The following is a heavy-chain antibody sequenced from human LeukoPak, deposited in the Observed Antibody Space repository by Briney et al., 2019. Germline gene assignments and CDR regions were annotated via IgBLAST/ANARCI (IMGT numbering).Heavy chain of an antibody. CDR1: GFTFTSSA. J-gene: IGHJ4*02. CDR2: IVVGSGNT. CDR3: AADPLYSYGLGY. V-gene: IGHV1-58*01. D-gene: IGHD5-18*01. Sequence: TSVKVSCKASGFTFTSSAVQWVRQARGQRLEWIGWIVVGSGNTNYAQKFRERVTITRDMSTSTAYMELSSLRSEDTAVYYCAADPLYSYGLGYWGQGTLVTVSS.